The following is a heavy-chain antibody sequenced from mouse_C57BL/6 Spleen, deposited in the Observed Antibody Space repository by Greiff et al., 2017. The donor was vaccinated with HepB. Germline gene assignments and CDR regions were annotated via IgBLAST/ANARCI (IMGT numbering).Heavy chain of an antibody. CDR2: IWGVGST. CDR3: ASGPYSNYGFAY. D-gene: IGHD2-5*01. Sequence: VQLVESGPGLVAPSQSLSITCTVSGFSFTSYGVDWVRQSPGKGLEWLGVIWGVGSTNYNSALKSRLSISKDNSKSQVFLKMNSLQTDDTAMYYCASGPYSNYGFAYWGQGTLVTVSA. V-gene: IGHV2-6*01. J-gene: IGHJ3*01. CDR1: GFSFTSYG.